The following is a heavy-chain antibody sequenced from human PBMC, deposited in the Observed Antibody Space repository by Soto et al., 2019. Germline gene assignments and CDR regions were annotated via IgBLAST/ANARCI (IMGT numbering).Heavy chain of an antibody. Sequence: QVQLQESGPGLVKPSQTLSLTCTVSGGSISSGDYYWSWIRQPPGKGLEWIGYIYYSGSTYYNPSLKSPVTISVDTSKNRVSLKLSSVTAADTAVYYCARDGGIVGATTVDYWGQGTLVTVSS. CDR3: ARDGGIVGATTVDY. CDR1: GGSISSGDYY. D-gene: IGHD1-26*01. J-gene: IGHJ4*02. CDR2: IYYSGST. V-gene: IGHV4-30-4*01.